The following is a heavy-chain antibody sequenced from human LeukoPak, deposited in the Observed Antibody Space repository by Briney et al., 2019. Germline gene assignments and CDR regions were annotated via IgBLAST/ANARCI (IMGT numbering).Heavy chain of an antibody. Sequence: GGSLRLSCAASGFTFSDYYMSWIRQAPGKGLEWVSYISSSGSTICYADSVKGRFTISRDNAKNSLYLQMNSLRAEDTAVYYCARDSVAGRDLWYYYGMDVWGQGTTVTVSS. D-gene: IGHD6-19*01. CDR3: ARDSVAGRDLWYYYGMDV. CDR2: ISSSGSTI. CDR1: GFTFSDYY. V-gene: IGHV3-11*01. J-gene: IGHJ6*02.